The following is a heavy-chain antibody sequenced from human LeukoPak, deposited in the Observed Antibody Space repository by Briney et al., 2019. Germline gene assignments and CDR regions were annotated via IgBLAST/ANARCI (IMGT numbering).Heavy chain of an antibody. V-gene: IGHV3-30*02. D-gene: IGHD3-10*01. J-gene: IGHJ4*02. CDR2: IRYDGSNK. Sequence: PGGSLRLSCAASGFTFSSYGMHWVRQAPGKGLEGVAFIRYDGSNKYYADSVKGRFTISRDNSKNTLYLQMNSLRAEDTAVYYCAKDHRFGELFGFDYWGQGTLVTVSS. CDR1: GFTFSSYG. CDR3: AKDHRFGELFGFDY.